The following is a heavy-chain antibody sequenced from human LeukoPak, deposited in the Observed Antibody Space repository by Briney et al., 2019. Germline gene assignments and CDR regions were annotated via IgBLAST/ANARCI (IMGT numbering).Heavy chain of an antibody. Sequence: GGSLRLPCAASGFTFSNAWMSWVRQAPGKGLEWIGRIRSKTDGGTTDYAAHVEDSFTISRDDSKNTLFLQINSLKTEDTAVYYCTTYFAVAGTRHFDSWGQGALVTVSS. V-gene: IGHV3-15*01. J-gene: IGHJ4*02. CDR2: IRSKTDGGTT. CDR1: GFTFSNAW. D-gene: IGHD6-19*01. CDR3: TTYFAVAGTRHFDS.